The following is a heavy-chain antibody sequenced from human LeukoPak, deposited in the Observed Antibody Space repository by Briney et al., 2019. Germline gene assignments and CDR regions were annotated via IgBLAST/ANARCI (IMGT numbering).Heavy chain of an antibody. CDR3: ARGAAGTTPDYYYFGLDV. CDR2: IYPGDSDT. CDR1: GYRFTDYW. Sequence: GESLKISCKGSGYRFTDYWIGWVRQMPGKGLDWMGIIYPGDSDTRYSPSFQGQVTISADKSTNTAHLQWSSLKASDTAMYYCARGAAGTTPDYYYFGLDVWGQGTTVRVSS. D-gene: IGHD1-7*01. J-gene: IGHJ6*02. V-gene: IGHV5-51*01.